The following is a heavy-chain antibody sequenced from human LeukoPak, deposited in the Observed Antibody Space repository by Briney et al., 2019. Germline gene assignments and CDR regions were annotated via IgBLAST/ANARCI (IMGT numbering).Heavy chain of an antibody. Sequence: PSETLSLTCTVSGGSISGYYWTWIRDPPGKGLEWMGYIYYSGSTNYNPSLKSRVTISVDPSKNQFSLKLSSVTAADRAVYYCARHDAAGIDAFDIWGQGTMVTVSS. D-gene: IGHD2-15*01. CDR1: GGSISGYY. CDR3: ARHDAAGIDAFDI. CDR2: IYYSGST. V-gene: IGHV4-59*01. J-gene: IGHJ3*02.